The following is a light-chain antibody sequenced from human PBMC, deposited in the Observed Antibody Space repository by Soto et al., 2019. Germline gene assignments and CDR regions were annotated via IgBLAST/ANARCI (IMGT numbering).Light chain of an antibody. CDR1: QSVSSN. CDR2: GAS. J-gene: IGKJ5*01. CDR3: QQYNNWIT. Sequence: EMVMTQSPATLSVSTGERATLSCRASQSVSSNLAWYQQKPGQAPRLLIYGASTRATGIPARFSGSGSGTEFTLTISSLQSEDFAVYYCQQYNNWITFGQGTRLEIK. V-gene: IGKV3-15*01.